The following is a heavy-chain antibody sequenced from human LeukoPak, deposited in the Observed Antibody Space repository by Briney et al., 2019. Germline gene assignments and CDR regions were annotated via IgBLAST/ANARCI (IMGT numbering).Heavy chain of an antibody. J-gene: IGHJ4*02. CDR3: SRDPRHSDY. V-gene: IGHV3-11*01. Sequence: GGSLRLSCAASGFTFSDYYMSWIRQAPGKGLEWVSYISSSGSTIYYADSVKGRFTISRDNAKNSLYLHMNSLTVEDTAVYYCSRDPRHSDYWGQGTLVTVSS. CDR1: GFTFSDYY. CDR2: ISSSGSTI.